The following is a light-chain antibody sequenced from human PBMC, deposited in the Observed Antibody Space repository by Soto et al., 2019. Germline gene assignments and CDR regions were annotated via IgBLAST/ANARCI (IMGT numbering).Light chain of an antibody. CDR2: DVT. V-gene: IGLV2-14*01. CDR1: SSDIGAYNY. J-gene: IGLJ3*02. CDR3: SSYTSSRIRV. Sequence: QSALTQPASVSGSPGQSITISCTGSSSDIGAYNYVSWYQQHPGKAPKLMIYDVTNRPSGFSNRFSGSKSGSTASLTISGLQAEDEADYYCSSYTSSRIRVFGGGTQLTVL.